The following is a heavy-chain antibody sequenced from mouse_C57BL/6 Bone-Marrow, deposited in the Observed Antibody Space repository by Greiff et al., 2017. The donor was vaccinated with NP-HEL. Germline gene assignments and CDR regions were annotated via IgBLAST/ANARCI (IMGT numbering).Heavy chain of an antibody. Sequence: QVQLQQPGAELVKPGASVKISCKASGYTFTSYWITWVKQRPGQGLEWIGDIYPGSGSTNYNEKFKSKATLTVDTSSSTAYMQLSSLTSEDSAVYYCARWATVVLYYAMDYWGQGTSVTVSS. J-gene: IGHJ4*01. CDR2: IYPGSGST. CDR1: GYTFTSYW. CDR3: ARWATVVLYYAMDY. D-gene: IGHD1-1*01. V-gene: IGHV1-55*01.